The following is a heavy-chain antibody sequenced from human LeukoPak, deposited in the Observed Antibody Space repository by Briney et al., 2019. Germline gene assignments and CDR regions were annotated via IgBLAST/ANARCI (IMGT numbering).Heavy chain of an antibody. D-gene: IGHD1-26*01. V-gene: IGHV3-15*01. CDR3: TTTSGGLVVGATTSYYYYGMDV. CDR2: IKSKTDGGTT. CDR1: GFTFSNAW. J-gene: IGHJ6*02. Sequence: GGSLRLSCAASGFTFSNAWMSWVRQAPGKGLEWVGRIKSKTDGGTTDYAAPVKGGFTISRDDSKNTLYLQMNSLKTEDTAVYYCTTTSGGLVVGATTSYYYYGMDVWGQGTTVTVSS.